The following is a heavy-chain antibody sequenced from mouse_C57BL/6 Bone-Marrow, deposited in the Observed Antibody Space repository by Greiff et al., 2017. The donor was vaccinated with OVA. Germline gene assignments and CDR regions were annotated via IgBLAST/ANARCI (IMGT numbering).Heavy chain of an antibody. J-gene: IGHJ1*03. Sequence: VQGVESGAELARPGASVKMSCKASGYTFTSYTMHWVKQRPGQGLEWIGYINPSSGYTKYNQKFKDKATLTADKSSSTAYMQLSSLTSEDSAVYYCARYGNYGWYFDVWGTGTTVTVSS. CDR3: ARYGNYGWYFDV. D-gene: IGHD2-1*01. V-gene: IGHV1-4*01. CDR1: GYTFTSYT. CDR2: INPSSGYT.